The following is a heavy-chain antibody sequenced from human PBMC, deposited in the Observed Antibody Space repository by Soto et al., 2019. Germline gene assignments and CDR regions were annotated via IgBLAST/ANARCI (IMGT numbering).Heavy chain of an antibody. CDR3: TRSGSSGYHRYRLGSNYALDA. Sequence: EVQLVESGGGLVQPGGSLRLSCAASGFTFSSFTMNWVRQAPGKGLEWVSYIGSSGIARYHADYVKGRFTVSRDNARNSLNLRMNSLRDEDTASYYCTRSGSSGYHRYRLGSNYALDAWGQGTMVTVSP. J-gene: IGHJ3*01. CDR2: IGSSGIAR. CDR1: GFTFSSFT. V-gene: IGHV3-48*02. D-gene: IGHD6-19*01.